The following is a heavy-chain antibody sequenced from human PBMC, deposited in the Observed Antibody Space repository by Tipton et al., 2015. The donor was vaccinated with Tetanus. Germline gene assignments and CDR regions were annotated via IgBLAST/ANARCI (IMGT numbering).Heavy chain of an antibody. CDR2: IYTSGST. CDR3: ARGWGSSWYYFDY. J-gene: IGHJ4*02. CDR1: GDSISSFY. D-gene: IGHD6-13*01. V-gene: IGHV4-4*07. Sequence: TLSLTCSVSGDSISSFYWSWIRQPAGKGLEWIGRIYTSGSTNYNPSLKSRVTMSVDTSKRQFSLKLNPVTAADTAVYYCARGWGSSWYYFDYWGQGILVTVSS.